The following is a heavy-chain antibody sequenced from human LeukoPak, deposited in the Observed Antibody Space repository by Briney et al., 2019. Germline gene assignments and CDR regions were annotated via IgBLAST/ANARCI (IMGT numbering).Heavy chain of an antibody. CDR1: GGSISTGSFY. J-gene: IGHJ4*02. D-gene: IGHD6-13*01. CDR2: MYYSGST. V-gene: IGHV4-39*01. Sequence: SETLSLTCTVSGGSISTGSFYWGWIRPPPGKGLEWIGSMYYSGSTYYNPSLKSRVSTSVDTSKNQFSLKLSSVTAADTAVYYWAKYSSSRGFDHWGQGTLVTVSS. CDR3: AKYSSSRGFDH.